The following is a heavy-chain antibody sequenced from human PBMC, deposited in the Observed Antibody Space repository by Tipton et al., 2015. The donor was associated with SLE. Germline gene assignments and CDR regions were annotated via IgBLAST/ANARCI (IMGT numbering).Heavy chain of an antibody. V-gene: IGHV4-34*01. J-gene: IGHJ4*02. CDR3: ARDLGVGATFSDY. CDR1: GGSFSDYY. CDR2: INPSGST. Sequence: TLSLTCAVYGGSFSDYYWSWIRQPPGKGLEWIGEINPSGSTNYNPSLKSRVTISVDTSKNQFSLKLSSVTAADTAVYYCARDLGVGATFSDYWGQGTLVTVSS. D-gene: IGHD1-26*01.